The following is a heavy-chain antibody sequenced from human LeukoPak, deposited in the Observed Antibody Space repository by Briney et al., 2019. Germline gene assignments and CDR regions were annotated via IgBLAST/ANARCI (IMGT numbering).Heavy chain of an antibody. V-gene: IGHV4-59*01. CDR1: GGSISSYY. CDR2: IYYSGST. D-gene: IGHD5-18*01. CDR3: ARFDTATSHDAFDI. J-gene: IGHJ3*02. Sequence: SETLSLTCTVSGGSISSYYWSWIRQPPGKGLEWIGYIYYSGSTNYNPSLKSRVTISVDTSKNQFSLKLSSVTAADTAVYYCARFDTATSHDAFDIWGQGTMVTVSS.